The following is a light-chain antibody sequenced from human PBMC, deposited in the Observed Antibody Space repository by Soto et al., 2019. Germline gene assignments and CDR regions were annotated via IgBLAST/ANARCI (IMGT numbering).Light chain of an antibody. CDR2: GAS. Sequence: EMLLTLSPSTXSVSVGERAPLSCRASKSVSRNLAWYPQKHGQAXRXXXYGASNRATGIPARFSGSGSGKEFTLTIKRLQSEDFGVYYCQQDNNWPWTFGQGTKVDI. V-gene: IGKV3-15*01. CDR3: QQDNNWPWT. J-gene: IGKJ1*01. CDR1: KSVSRN.